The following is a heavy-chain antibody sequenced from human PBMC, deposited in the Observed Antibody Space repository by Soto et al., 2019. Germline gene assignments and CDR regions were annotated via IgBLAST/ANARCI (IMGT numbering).Heavy chain of an antibody. CDR2: IYYSGST. J-gene: IGHJ3*02. CDR1: GGSISSYY. D-gene: IGHD3-3*01. Sequence: QVQLQESGPGLVKPSETLSLTCTVSGGSISSYYWSWIRQPPGKGLEWIGYIYYSGSTNYNPSLKSRVTISVDTSKNQFSLKLSSVTAADTAVYYCARGAGFSGAFDIWGQGTMVTVSS. V-gene: IGHV4-59*01. CDR3: ARGAGFSGAFDI.